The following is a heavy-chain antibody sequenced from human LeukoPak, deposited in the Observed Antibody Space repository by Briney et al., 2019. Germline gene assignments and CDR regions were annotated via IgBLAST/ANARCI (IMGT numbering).Heavy chain of an antibody. CDR1: GFTFSSYA. CDR2: ISGSGGST. Sequence: GGSLRLSCAASGFTFSSYAMSWVRQAPGKGLEWVSAISGSGGSTYYADSVKGRFTISRDNSKNTLYLQMNSLRAEDTAVYYCAKDRGFVVVPAALFDYWGQGTLVTVSS. V-gene: IGHV3-23*01. D-gene: IGHD2-2*01. J-gene: IGHJ4*02. CDR3: AKDRGFVVVPAALFDY.